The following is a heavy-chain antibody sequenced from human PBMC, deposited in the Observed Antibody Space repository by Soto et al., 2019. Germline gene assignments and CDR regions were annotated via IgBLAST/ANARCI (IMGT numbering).Heavy chain of an antibody. CDR2: INPNSSGT. V-gene: IGHV1-2*02. D-gene: IGHD3-22*01. J-gene: IGHJ6*02. CDR3: ARDLIVDGPGNYAMDV. CDR1: GYSLRGNY. Sequence: GASVKVSFKASGYSLRGNYIHWVRQTPGQGLEWMGWINPNSSGTVYAQKFQGRVTMTRDTSLTTVYMQLNRLTSDDSAVYYCARDLIVDGPGNYAMDVWGQGTTVTVSS.